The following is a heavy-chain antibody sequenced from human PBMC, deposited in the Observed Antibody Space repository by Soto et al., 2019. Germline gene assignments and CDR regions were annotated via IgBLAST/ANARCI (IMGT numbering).Heavy chain of an antibody. D-gene: IGHD3-3*01. Sequence: ASVGGLLQPGGSLRLSCAASGFTFSNSGMSWVRQAPGKGLEWVSGISGGAGTTYYAESVKCRFTISRDNSKKTLYLQMNSLRAEDTAVYYCASLGLNIPPFGSWGKGPLVPVSS. V-gene: IGHV3-23*01. CDR3: ASLGLNIPPFGS. J-gene: IGHJ5*02. CDR1: GFTFSNSG. CDR2: ISGGAGTT.